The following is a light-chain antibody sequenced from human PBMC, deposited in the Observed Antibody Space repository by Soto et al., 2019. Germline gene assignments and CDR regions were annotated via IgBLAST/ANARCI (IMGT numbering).Light chain of an antibody. CDR1: QSVSASH. CDR2: GAS. CDR3: QHYGSSARS. Sequence: TVLPRARGTRRSSSAARPTLNCRASQSVSASHLAWYQQKPGQAPRLLLYGASTRATGIPDRFSGSGSGTDFTLSINCVDPEDFAVSICQHYGSSARSFGGGTKVDIK. J-gene: IGKJ4*01. V-gene: IGKV3-20*01.